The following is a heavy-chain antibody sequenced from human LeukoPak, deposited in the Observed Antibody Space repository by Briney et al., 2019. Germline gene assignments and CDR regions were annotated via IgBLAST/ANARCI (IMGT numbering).Heavy chain of an antibody. CDR2: IYYNGVT. CDR1: GGSINNYY. CDR3: ARLHALRAEEFDP. V-gene: IGHV4-59*01. J-gene: IGHJ5*02. Sequence: SETLSLTCTVSGGSINNYYWSWIRQPPGRGLEWLGYIYYNGVTNYNPSLKSRLTISVDTSKNQFSLELTSVTAADTAVYYCARLHALRAEEFDPWGQGTLVTVSS. D-gene: IGHD3-16*01.